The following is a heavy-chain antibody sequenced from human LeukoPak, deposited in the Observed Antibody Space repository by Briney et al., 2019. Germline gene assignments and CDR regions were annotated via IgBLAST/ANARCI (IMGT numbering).Heavy chain of an antibody. Sequence: GSLRLSCAASGFTFSSYAMSWVRQAPGKGLEWVSYISSSSSTIYYADSVKGRFTISRDNAKNSLYLQMNSLRAEDTAVYYCARGGTNPYYDSSGLRSVWFDPWGQGTLVTVSS. V-gene: IGHV3-48*01. D-gene: IGHD3-22*01. CDR2: ISSSSSTI. CDR1: GFTFSSYA. CDR3: ARGGTNPYYDSSGLRSVWFDP. J-gene: IGHJ5*02.